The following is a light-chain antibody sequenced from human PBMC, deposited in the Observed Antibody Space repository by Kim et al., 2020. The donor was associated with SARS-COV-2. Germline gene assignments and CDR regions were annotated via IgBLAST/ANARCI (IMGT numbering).Light chain of an antibody. V-gene: IGKV3-15*01. CDR3: QQYNNWPT. CDR2: GAS. CDR1: RSVNRN. Sequence: VGPGDEAPRSGRASRSVNRNLGWYQKEGGQAPRLLIYGASTRATCIPARFSGSWSGTEFTLIISSLQSEDFAIYYWQQYNNWPTFGQGTKVDIK. J-gene: IGKJ1*01.